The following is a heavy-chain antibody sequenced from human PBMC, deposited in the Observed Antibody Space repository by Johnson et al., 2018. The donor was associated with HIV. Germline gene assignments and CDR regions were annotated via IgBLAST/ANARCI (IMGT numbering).Heavy chain of an antibody. D-gene: IGHD1-26*01. CDR3: ARGRGSYGAFDI. CDR2: INWNAGRT. J-gene: IGHJ3*02. V-gene: IGHV3-20*03. Sequence: MKWVRQTPGMGLELVSAINWNAGRTGYADSVKGRFTISRDNAKNSLYLVMKSLRDEDTALYFCARGRGSYGAFDIWGQGTMVTVSS.